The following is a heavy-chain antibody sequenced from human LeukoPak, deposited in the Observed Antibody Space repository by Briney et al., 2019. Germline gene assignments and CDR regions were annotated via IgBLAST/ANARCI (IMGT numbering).Heavy chain of an antibody. V-gene: IGHV3-30*18. Sequence: PGGSLRLSCAASGFTFKNYGVHWVRQPPGKGLEWVAGISYDGGHIYYGDSVKGRFTNSRDNSKNTVYVEMNSLRAEDTAVYYCAKGCSSTSCAIEFDYWGQGTLVTVSS. CDR2: ISYDGGHI. CDR1: GFTFKNYG. D-gene: IGHD2-2*01. J-gene: IGHJ4*02. CDR3: AKGCSSTSCAIEFDY.